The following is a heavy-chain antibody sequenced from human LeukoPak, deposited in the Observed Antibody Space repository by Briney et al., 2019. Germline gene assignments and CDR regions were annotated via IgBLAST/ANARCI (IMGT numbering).Heavy chain of an antibody. CDR1: GFTFSSYA. CDR2: ISYDGSNK. Sequence: GGSLRLSCAASGFTFSSYAMHWVRQAPGKGLEWVAVISYDGSNKYYADSVKGRFTISRDNSKNTLYLQMNSLRAEDTAVYYCARDEQTDAFDIWGQGTMVTVSS. V-gene: IGHV3-30-3*01. D-gene: IGHD1/OR15-1a*01. CDR3: ARDEQTDAFDI. J-gene: IGHJ3*02.